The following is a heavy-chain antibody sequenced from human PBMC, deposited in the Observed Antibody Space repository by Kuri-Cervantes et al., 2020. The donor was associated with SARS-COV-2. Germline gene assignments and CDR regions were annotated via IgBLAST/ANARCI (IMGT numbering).Heavy chain of an antibody. CDR2: ISSSSSTI. J-gene: IGHJ5*02. CDR1: GFTVSSYS. D-gene: IGHD2-2*01. Sequence: GGSLRLSCAASGFTVSSYSMNWVRQAPGKGLEWVSYISSSSSTIYYADSMKGRFTISRDNAKNSLYLQMNSLRDEDTAVYYCARDRFRVPAAMTTVFWFDPWGQGTLVTVSS. CDR3: ARDRFRVPAAMTTVFWFDP. V-gene: IGHV3-48*02.